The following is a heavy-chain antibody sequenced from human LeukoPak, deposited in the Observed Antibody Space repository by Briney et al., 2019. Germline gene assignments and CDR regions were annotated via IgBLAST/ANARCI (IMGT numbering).Heavy chain of an antibody. CDR3: ARGYDSSGYSRYYYYGMDV. CDR2: INTNTGNP. V-gene: IGHV7-4-1*02. D-gene: IGHD3-22*01. J-gene: IGHJ6*02. Sequence: GASVKVSCKASGYTFTSYAMNWVRQAPGQGLEWMGWINTNTGNPTYAQGFTGRFVFSLDTSVSTAYLQISSLKAEDTAVYYCARGYDSSGYSRYYYYGMDVWGQGTTVTVSS. CDR1: GYTFTSYA.